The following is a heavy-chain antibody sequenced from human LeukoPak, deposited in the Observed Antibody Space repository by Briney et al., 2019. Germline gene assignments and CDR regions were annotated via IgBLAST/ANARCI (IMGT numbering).Heavy chain of an antibody. CDR1: GYTFIAYH. J-gene: IGHJ4*02. Sequence: EASVKVSCTASGYTFIAYHMHWVRQAPGQGLEWMGRIHPSSGATNYAQRFQGRVTLTRDTSINTAYMELSRLTSDDTAVYYCARDLPFEDWGQGTLVTVSS. CDR2: IHPSSGAT. D-gene: IGHD2/OR15-2a*01. CDR3: ARDLPFED. V-gene: IGHV1-2*06.